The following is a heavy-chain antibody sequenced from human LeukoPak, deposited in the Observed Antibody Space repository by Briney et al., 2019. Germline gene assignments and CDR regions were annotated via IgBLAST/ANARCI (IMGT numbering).Heavy chain of an antibody. CDR1: GFTFSSYG. J-gene: IGHJ4*02. Sequence: PGGSLRLSCAASGFTFSSYGMSWVRQAPGKGLEWVSAISGSGGSTYYADSVKGRFTISRDNSKNTLYLQMNSLRAEDTAVYYCAKLGQWLVEYYFDYWGQGTLVTVSS. CDR2: ISGSGGST. V-gene: IGHV3-23*01. CDR3: AKLGQWLVEYYFDY. D-gene: IGHD6-19*01.